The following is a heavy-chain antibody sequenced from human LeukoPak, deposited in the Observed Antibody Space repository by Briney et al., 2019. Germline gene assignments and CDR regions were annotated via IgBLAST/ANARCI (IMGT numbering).Heavy chain of an antibody. V-gene: IGHV3-20*04. D-gene: IGHD4-17*01. Sequence: GGSLRLSCAASGFTFSFYSMNWVRQAPGKGLEWVSGINWNGGRTGYADSVKGRFTISRDNAKNSLYLQMNSLRAEDTALYYCARDYDYGDYPGYWGQGTLVTVSS. CDR1: GFTFSFYS. CDR2: INWNGGRT. J-gene: IGHJ4*02. CDR3: ARDYDYGDYPGY.